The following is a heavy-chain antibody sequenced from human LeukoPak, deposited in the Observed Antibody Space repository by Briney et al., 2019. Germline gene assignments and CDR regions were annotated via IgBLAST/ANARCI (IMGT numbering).Heavy chain of an antibody. D-gene: IGHD1-1*01. CDR2: MYYSGNT. V-gene: IGHV4-39*01. CDR3: ARGERGADS. J-gene: IGHJ4*02. CDR1: GGSISSSSYY. Sequence: PSETLSLTYTVSGGSISSSSYYWGWIRQPPGKGLEWIGSMYYSGNTYYNPSLKSRVTISVDTSKNQFSLKLSSVTAADTAVYYCARGERGADSWGQGTLVTVSS.